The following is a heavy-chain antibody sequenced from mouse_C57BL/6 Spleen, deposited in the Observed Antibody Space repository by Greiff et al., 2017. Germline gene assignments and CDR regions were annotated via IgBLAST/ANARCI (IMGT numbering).Heavy chain of an antibody. CDR2: ISSGGDYI. V-gene: IGHV5-9-1*02. Sequence: EVHLVESGEGLVKPGGSLKLSCAASGFTFSSYAMSWVRQTPEKRLEWVAYISSGGDYIYYADTVKGRFTISRDNARNTLYLQMSSLKSEDTAMYYCTRMGAITTVRDAMDYWGQGTSVTVSS. CDR1: GFTFSSYA. D-gene: IGHD1-1*01. J-gene: IGHJ4*01. CDR3: TRMGAITTVRDAMDY.